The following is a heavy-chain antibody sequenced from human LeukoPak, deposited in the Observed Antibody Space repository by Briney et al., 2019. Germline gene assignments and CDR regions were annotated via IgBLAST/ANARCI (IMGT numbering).Heavy chain of an antibody. CDR3: ARSPIRSTSEGNWFDP. CDR2: ISAYNGNT. J-gene: IGHJ5*02. V-gene: IGHV1-8*02. D-gene: IGHD2-2*02. CDR1: GYTFTSYY. Sequence: EASVKISCKASGYTFTSYYMHWVRQAPGQGLEWMGWISAYNGNTNYAQKLQGRVTMTRNTSISTAYMELSSLRSEDTAVYYCARSPIRSTSEGNWFDPWGQGTLVTVSS.